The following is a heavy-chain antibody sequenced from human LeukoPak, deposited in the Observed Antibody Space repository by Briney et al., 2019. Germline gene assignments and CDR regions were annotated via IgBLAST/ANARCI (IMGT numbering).Heavy chain of an antibody. CDR2: SSPYNGKT. Sequence: VASVKVSCKASGYTFTNYGISWVRQAPGQGLEWMGWSSPYNGKTNYAQKRQGRVTMTTDTSTSTAYMELRSLRSDDTAMYYCARGLLTFGGVIGGPQALEYFQHWGQGTLVTVSS. J-gene: IGHJ1*01. CDR3: ARGLLTFGGVIGGPQALEYFQH. CDR1: GYTFTNYG. V-gene: IGHV1-18*01. D-gene: IGHD3-16*02.